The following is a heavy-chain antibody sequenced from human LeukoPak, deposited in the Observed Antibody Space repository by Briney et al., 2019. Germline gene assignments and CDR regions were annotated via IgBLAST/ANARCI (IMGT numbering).Heavy chain of an antibody. CDR3: AIPLLGESYFDY. CDR2: INCNSGDA. D-gene: IGHD2-21*01. J-gene: IGHJ4*02. Sequence: ASVRVSCKASGYSFTEHYIYWVRQAPGQGREWVGRINCNSGDANSARKFQGRVTMTRDTSISTAYMELSRLRSDDTAVYYCAIPLLGESYFDYWGQGTLVTVSS. CDR1: GYSFTEHY. V-gene: IGHV1-2*02.